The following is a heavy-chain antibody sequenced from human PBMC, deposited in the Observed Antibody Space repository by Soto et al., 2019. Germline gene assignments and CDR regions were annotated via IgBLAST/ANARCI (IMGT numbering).Heavy chain of an antibody. CDR1: GGTFSSYA. CDR2: IIPISGTA. V-gene: IGHV1-69*13. CDR3: ASLSTTVTTDY. D-gene: IGHD4-17*01. J-gene: IGHJ4*02. Sequence: AASVKVSCKASGGTFSSYAISWVRQAPGQGLEWMGGIIPISGTANYAQKFQGRVTITADESTSTAYMELSSLRSEDTAVYYCASLSTTVTTDYWGQGTLVTVSS.